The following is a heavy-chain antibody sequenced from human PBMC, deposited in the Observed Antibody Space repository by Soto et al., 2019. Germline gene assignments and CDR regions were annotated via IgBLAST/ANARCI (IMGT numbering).Heavy chain of an antibody. V-gene: IGHV4-61*01. Sequence: PSETLSLTCTVSGGSVSSGSYYWSWIRQPPGKGLEWIGYIFNSGSTNYNPSLKSRAAISVDTSKNQVSLRLTSVTAADTAVYYCARVGGVAARTFDYWGQGTVVTVSS. D-gene: IGHD2-15*01. CDR3: ARVGGVAARTFDY. CDR2: IFNSGST. J-gene: IGHJ4*02. CDR1: GGSVSSGSYY.